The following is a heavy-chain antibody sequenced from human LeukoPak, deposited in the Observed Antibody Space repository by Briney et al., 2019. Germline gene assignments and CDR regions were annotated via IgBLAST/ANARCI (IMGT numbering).Heavy chain of an antibody. Sequence: SETLALTCTVSGGSISSYYGSWIRQPPGKGLEWIGYIYYSGSTSYNPSLKSRVTISVDTSKSQFSLKLSSVIAADTAVYYCARRTYSSGFDYIDYWGQGTLVTVSS. CDR2: IYYSGST. CDR3: ARRTYSSGFDYIDY. CDR1: GGSISSYY. V-gene: IGHV4-59*08. D-gene: IGHD6-19*01. J-gene: IGHJ4*02.